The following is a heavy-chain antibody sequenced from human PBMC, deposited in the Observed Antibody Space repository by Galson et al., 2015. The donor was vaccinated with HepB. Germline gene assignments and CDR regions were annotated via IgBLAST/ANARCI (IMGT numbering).Heavy chain of an antibody. V-gene: IGHV3-33*01. CDR1: GFTFSSYG. Sequence: SLRLSCAASGFTFSSYGMHWVRQAPGKGLEWVAVIWYDGSNKNYAESVKGRFTISRDNSKNTLYLQMNSLRAEDTAVYYCARDCGMTTVPKYGLDVWGQGTTVTVSS. CDR3: ARDCGMTTVPKYGLDV. D-gene: IGHD4-11*01. CDR2: IWYDGSNK. J-gene: IGHJ6*02.